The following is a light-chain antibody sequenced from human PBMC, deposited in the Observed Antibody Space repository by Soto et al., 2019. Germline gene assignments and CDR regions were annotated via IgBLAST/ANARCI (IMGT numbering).Light chain of an antibody. CDR1: QTVSSY. V-gene: IGKV3-11*01. CDR2: DAS. Sequence: EIVLTQSPATLSLSPGERATLSCRASQTVSSYLAWYQQKPGQAPRLLIYDASNRATGIPPRFRGSGSGTDFTLTISSLEPEDFAVYYCQQRYNWPTFGGGTKVELK. J-gene: IGKJ4*01. CDR3: QQRYNWPT.